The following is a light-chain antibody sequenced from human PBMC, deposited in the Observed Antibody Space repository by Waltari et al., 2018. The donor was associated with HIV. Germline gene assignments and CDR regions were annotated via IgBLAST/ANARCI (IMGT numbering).Light chain of an antibody. V-gene: IGLV1-47*01. CDR3: AAWDDSLSGSTWV. CDR1: SSNIGSNY. Sequence: QSVLTQPSSASCTLGLRLTMSCSGSSSNIGSNYVFSYQQLPGTAPKLLIYRDNQRPSGVPDRFSGSKSGTSASLAISGLRSEDEADYYCAAWDDSLSGSTWVFGGGTTVTVL. J-gene: IGLJ2*01. CDR2: RDN.